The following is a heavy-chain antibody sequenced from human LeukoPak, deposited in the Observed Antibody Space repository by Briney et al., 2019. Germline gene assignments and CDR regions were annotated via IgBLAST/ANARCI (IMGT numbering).Heavy chain of an antibody. CDR1: GYSISSGYY. CDR2: IYHSGST. CDR3: ASLLSFYGSGSYRDY. Sequence: PSETLSLTCAVSGYSISSGYYWGWIRQPPGKGLEWIGSIYHSGSTYYNPSLKSRVTISVDTSKNQFSLKLSSVTAADTAVYYCASLLSFYGSGSYRDYWGQGTLVTVSS. J-gene: IGHJ4*02. D-gene: IGHD3-10*01. V-gene: IGHV4-38-2*01.